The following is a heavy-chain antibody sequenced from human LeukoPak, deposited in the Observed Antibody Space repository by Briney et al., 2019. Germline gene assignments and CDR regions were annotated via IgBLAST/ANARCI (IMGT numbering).Heavy chain of an antibody. D-gene: IGHD1-26*01. Sequence: GASVKVSCKASGYTFTSYYMHWVRQAPGQGLEWMGIINPSGGSTSYAQKFQGRVTMTRDTSISTAYMELSGLRSDDTAVYFCASLGKYYYMDVWGKGTTVTVSS. J-gene: IGHJ6*03. CDR2: INPSGGST. CDR1: GYTFTSYY. CDR3: ASLGKYYYMDV. V-gene: IGHV1-46*01.